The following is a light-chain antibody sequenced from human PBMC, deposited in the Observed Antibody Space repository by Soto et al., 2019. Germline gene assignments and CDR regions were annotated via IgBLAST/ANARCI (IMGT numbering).Light chain of an antibody. J-gene: IGLJ2*01. V-gene: IGLV1-40*01. CDR1: SSNIGARYE. CDR3: QSYVSSLSGVV. CDR2: EDI. Sequence: QSVLTQPPSVSGAPGQTVTISCTGSSSNIGARYEVHWYQQLPGTAPKLLIYEDIKRPSGIPDRFSGSKSGASASLAITGLLSEDEAEYYCQSYVSSLSGVVFGGGTKLTVL.